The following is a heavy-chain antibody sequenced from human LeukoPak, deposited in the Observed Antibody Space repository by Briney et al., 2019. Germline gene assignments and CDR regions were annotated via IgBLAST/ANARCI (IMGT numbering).Heavy chain of an antibody. CDR1: GGSISSGSYF. Sequence: SETLSLTCTVSGGSISSGSYFWGWIRQPPGKGLEWIGSIYYSGNTYYNPSLKSRVTMSVDTSKNQFSLKLSSVTAADMAVYYCARNPYESTAYHAFDMWGQGTKVTVSS. J-gene: IGHJ3*02. V-gene: IGHV4-39*07. CDR2: IYYSGNT. CDR3: ARNPYESTAYHAFDM. D-gene: IGHD3-22*01.